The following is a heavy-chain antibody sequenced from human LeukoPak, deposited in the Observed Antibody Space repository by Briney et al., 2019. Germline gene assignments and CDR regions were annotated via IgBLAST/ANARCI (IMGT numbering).Heavy chain of an antibody. Sequence: ASVKVSCKASGYTFTSYYMHWVRQAPGQGLEWMGIINPSGGSTSYAQKFQGRVTMTRDTSTSTVYMELSSLRSEDTAVYYCTRSTNLEAFDIWGQGTMVTVSS. CDR2: INPSGGST. V-gene: IGHV1-46*01. CDR3: TRSTNLEAFDI. CDR1: GYTFTSYY. J-gene: IGHJ3*02. D-gene: IGHD2-8*01.